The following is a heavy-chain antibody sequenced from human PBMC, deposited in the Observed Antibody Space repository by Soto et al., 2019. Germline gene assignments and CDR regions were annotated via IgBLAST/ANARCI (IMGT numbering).Heavy chain of an antibody. Sequence: SETLSLTCTVSGGSISHSSSYYWAWIRQPPGKGLEWIGSVYYTGDTYYGPSLKSRVTISVDTSKNQFSLKLSSVTAADTAVYHCASSGSYHNHAVDVWGQGTTVTVSS. CDR3: ASSGSYHNHAVDV. V-gene: IGHV4-39*01. CDR2: VYYTGDT. D-gene: IGHD1-26*01. CDR1: GGSISHSSSYY. J-gene: IGHJ6*02.